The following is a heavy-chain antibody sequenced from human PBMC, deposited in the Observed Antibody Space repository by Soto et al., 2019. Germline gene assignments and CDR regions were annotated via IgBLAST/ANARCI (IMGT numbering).Heavy chain of an antibody. D-gene: IGHD3-3*01. Sequence: QVQLVESGGGVFQPGRSLRLACAASGFTFSGCAMHWVRQAPGKGLEWVAVIAYDGSNKYYADSVKGRFTIYRDNSKNTLYLQMNSLRAEDTAVYYCARDKRDLRFLEWSYYFDYWGQGTLVTVSS. V-gene: IGHV3-30-3*01. CDR1: GFTFSGCA. CDR3: ARDKRDLRFLEWSYYFDY. J-gene: IGHJ4*02. CDR2: IAYDGSNK.